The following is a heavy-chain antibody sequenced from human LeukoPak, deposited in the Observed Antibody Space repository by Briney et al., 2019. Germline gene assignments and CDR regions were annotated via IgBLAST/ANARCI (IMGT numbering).Heavy chain of an antibody. J-gene: IGHJ6*03. CDR3: ARLTLLADRVRSNYHYYYMDV. D-gene: IGHD2-15*01. CDR2: IYYSGST. Sequence: SETLSLTCAVSGVSISSYYWNWIRQPPGKGLEWIGYIYYSGSTNYNPSLKSRVTISVDTSKNQLSLRLSSMTAADTAVYYCARLTLLADRVRSNYHYYYMDVWGKGTTVTVSS. V-gene: IGHV4-59*01. CDR1: GVSISSYY.